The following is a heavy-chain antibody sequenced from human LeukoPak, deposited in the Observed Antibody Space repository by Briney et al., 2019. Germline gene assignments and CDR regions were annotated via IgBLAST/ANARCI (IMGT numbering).Heavy chain of an antibody. J-gene: IGHJ4*02. CDR3: AKFPGASGSYSFVDC. D-gene: IGHD3-10*01. V-gene: IGHV3-23*01. CDR2: ISGSGGST. Sequence: GGSLRLSCAASGFTFSSYAMSWVRQAPGKGLEWVSTISGSGGSTYYADSVKGRFTISRDNSKNTLYLQVNSLRAEDTAVYYCAKFPGASGSYSFVDCWGQGTLVTVSS. CDR1: GFTFSSYA.